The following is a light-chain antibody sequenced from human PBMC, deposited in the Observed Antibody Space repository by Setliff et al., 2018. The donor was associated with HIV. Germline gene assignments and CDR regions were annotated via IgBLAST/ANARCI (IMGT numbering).Light chain of an antibody. CDR1: NGDIGAYNY. CDR2: EVT. V-gene: IGLV2-14*01. J-gene: IGLJ1*01. CDR3: ASYTSSSTYV. Sequence: QSALTQPASVSGSPGQSMTISCTGTNGDIGAYNYVSWYQQHPGKAPQLLIYEVTNRPSGVSSRFSGSKSGDTASLTISGLQTEDEADYYCASYTSSSTYVFGTGT.